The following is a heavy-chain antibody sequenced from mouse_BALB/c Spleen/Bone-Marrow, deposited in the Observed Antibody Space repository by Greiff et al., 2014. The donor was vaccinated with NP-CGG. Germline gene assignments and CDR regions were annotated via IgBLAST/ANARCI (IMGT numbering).Heavy chain of an antibody. CDR1: GFSLTTYG. J-gene: IGHJ2*01. Sequence: VQLQQSGPGLVQPSQSLSITCTVSGFSLTTYGVHWVRQSPGKGLEWLGVIWSGGNTDYNAAFISRLNINKDNSKSQVFFKMSSLQANDTAIYYCAEAGTGAADYWGQGTTLTVSS. CDR3: AEAGTGAADY. D-gene: IGHD4-1*01. CDR2: IWSGGNT. V-gene: IGHV2-2*02.